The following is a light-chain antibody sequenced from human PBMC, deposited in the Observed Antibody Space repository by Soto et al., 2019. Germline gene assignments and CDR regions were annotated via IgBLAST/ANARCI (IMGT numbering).Light chain of an antibody. CDR3: IKHSDYNWK. V-gene: IGKV1-17*01. CDR1: QGIRND. J-gene: IGKJ1*01. CDR2: ASY. Sequence: DIQITPSPSSLSASVGDRVTITCRASQGIRNDLGWYQQKPGKAPKSMIYASYSLQSGVKSRFSGSGSGTEFTITIKSMQNEDFETYYCIKHSDYNWKFGKGHKVDIK.